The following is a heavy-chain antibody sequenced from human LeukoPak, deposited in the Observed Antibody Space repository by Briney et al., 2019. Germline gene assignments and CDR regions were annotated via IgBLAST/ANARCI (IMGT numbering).Heavy chain of an antibody. V-gene: IGHV3-21*01. D-gene: IGHD3-22*01. CDR2: ISSSSSYI. J-gene: IGHJ1*01. CDR3: ARCSMIVVPGDFQH. CDR1: GFTFSSYS. Sequence: GGSLRLSCAASGFTFSSYSMNWVRQAPGKGLEWVSSISSSSSYIYYADSVKGRFTISRDNSKNTLYLQMNSLRAEDTAVYYCARCSMIVVPGDFQHWGQGTLVTVSS.